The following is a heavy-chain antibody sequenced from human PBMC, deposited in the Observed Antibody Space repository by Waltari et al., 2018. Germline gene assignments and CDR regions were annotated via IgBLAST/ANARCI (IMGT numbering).Heavy chain of an antibody. CDR1: GFTFSSYS. D-gene: IGHD3-22*01. CDR2: ISSSSSTI. Sequence: EVQLVESGGGLVQPGGSLRLSCAASGFTFSSYSMNWVRQAPGKGLEWVSYISSSSSTIYYADSVKGRFTISRDNSKNTLYLQMNSLRAEDTAVYYCARSDYYDSSGYYGSHYYYGMDVWGQGTTVTVSS. V-gene: IGHV3-48*01. J-gene: IGHJ6*02. CDR3: ARSDYYDSSGYYGSHYYYGMDV.